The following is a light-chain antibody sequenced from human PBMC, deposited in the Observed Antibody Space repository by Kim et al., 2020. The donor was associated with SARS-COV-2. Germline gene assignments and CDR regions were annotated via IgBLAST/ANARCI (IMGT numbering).Light chain of an antibody. V-gene: IGKV1-33*01. J-gene: IGKJ3*01. Sequence: VRDRVNITCQASQDIMKFVHWYQQTPGKAPKLLIYDASNLEAGVASRFSGSGSGTDFTLTISSLQPEDIATYYCQQCEFIPFTSVPGTKMDI. CDR3: QQCEFIPFT. CDR2: DAS. CDR1: QDIMKF.